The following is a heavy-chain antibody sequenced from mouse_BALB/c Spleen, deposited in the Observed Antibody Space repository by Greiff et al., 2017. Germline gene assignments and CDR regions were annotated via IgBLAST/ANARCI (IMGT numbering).Heavy chain of an antibody. V-gene: IGHV5-6-5*01. CDR1: GFTFSSYA. CDR2: ISSGGST. CDR3: ARGGVGADY. Sequence: EVMLVESGGGLVKPGGSLKLSCAASGFTFSSYAMSWVRQTPEKRLEWVASISSGGSTYYTDSVQGRFTISSDNARNILYLQMSSLRSEDTAMYYCARGGVGADYWGQGTTLTVSS. D-gene: IGHD1-1*01. J-gene: IGHJ2*01.